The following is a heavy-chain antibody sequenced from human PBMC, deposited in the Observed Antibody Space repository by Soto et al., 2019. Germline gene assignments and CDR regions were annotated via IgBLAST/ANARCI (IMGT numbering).Heavy chain of an antibody. CDR2: IIPIFGTA. CDR3: ARAPGNCGYSYGYWSYNWFGP. CDR1: GGTFSSYA. J-gene: IGHJ5*02. V-gene: IGHV1-69*01. D-gene: IGHD5-18*01. Sequence: QVQLVQSGAEVKKPGSSVKVSCKASGGTFSSYAISWVRQAPGQGLEWMGGIIPIFGTANYAQKFQGRVTITADESTSTAYMELSSLRSEDTAVYYCARAPGNCGYSYGYWSYNWFGPWGPGTLVTVSS.